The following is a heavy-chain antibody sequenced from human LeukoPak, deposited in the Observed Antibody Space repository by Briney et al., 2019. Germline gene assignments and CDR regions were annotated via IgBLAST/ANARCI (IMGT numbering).Heavy chain of an antibody. CDR3: ARFEYYYDSSGYYYEAFFDY. CDR1: GYTFTSYG. V-gene: IGHV1-18*01. Sequence: GASVKVSCKASGYTFTSYGISWVRQAPGQGLEGMGWISAYNGITNYAQKLQGRVTMTTDTSTSTAYLELRNLRSDDTAVYYCARFEYYYDSSGYYYEAFFDYWGQGTLVTVSS. CDR2: ISAYNGIT. J-gene: IGHJ4*02. D-gene: IGHD3-22*01.